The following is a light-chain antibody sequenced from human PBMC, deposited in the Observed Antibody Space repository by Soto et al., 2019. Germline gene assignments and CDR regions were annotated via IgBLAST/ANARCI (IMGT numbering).Light chain of an antibody. J-gene: IGKJ1*01. V-gene: IGKV4-1*01. Sequence: DSVRTQSPDSLSVSLGERATINCNSSQIVLYSSNNKNYLAWYQQKPGQPPKLLIYWASTRESGVPDRFSGSGSGTDFTLTISSLQAEDVAVYYCQQYYSTPQTFGQGTKVDIK. CDR3: QQYYSTPQT. CDR2: WAS. CDR1: QIVLYSSNNKNY.